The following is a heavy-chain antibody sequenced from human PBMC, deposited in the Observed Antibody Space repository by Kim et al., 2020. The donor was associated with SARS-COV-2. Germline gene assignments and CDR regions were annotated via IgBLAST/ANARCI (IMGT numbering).Heavy chain of an antibody. J-gene: IGHJ4*02. D-gene: IGHD2-15*01. V-gene: IGHV4-59*08. Sequence: YYSGSTNYNPHLKSRVHISVDTSKNQFSLKLSSVTAADTAVYYCGRGFDYWGQGTLVTVSS. CDR2: YYSGST. CDR3: GRGFDY.